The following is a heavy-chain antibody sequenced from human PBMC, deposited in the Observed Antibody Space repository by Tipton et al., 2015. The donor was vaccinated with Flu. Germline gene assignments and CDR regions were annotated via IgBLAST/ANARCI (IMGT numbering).Heavy chain of an antibody. D-gene: IGHD3-10*01. CDR3: ATTTYYYGSGSHDY. V-gene: IGHV4-34*01. J-gene: IGHJ4*02. CDR2: INHSGST. Sequence: TLSLTCAVYGGSFRGYYWNWIRQPPGKGLEWIGEINHSGSTNYNPSLKSRVTISIDTSKNQFSLKLSSVTAADTAVYYCATTTYYYGSGSHDYWGQGTLVTVSS. CDR1: GGSFRGYY.